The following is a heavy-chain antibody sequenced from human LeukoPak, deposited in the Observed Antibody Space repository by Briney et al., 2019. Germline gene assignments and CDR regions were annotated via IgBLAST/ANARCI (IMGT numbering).Heavy chain of an antibody. J-gene: IGHJ5*02. Sequence: GSLRPSCAASGFTVSSNYMSWVRQAPGKGLKWVSVIYSGGSTYYADSVKGRFTISRDNSKNTLHLQMNSLRAEDTAVYYCASRATVTTDRFWFDPWGQGTLVTVSS. D-gene: IGHD4-11*01. CDR2: IYSGGST. CDR3: ASRATVTTDRFWFDP. V-gene: IGHV3-53*01. CDR1: GFTVSSNY.